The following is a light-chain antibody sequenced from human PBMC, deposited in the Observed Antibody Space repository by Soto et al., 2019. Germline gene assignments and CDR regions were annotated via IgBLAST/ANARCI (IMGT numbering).Light chain of an antibody. CDR1: QSVSSY. CDR3: QQSDSTPRT. V-gene: IGKV1-39*01. CDR2: DAF. J-gene: IGKJ1*01. Sequence: DIQMTQSPSSLSASVGDRVTITCRASQSVSSYLYWYQQKPGKAPQLLIYDAFSWQSGVPARFSGSGSGTDFTLTISSLQPEDFATYYCQQSDSTPRTFGQGTKLEIK.